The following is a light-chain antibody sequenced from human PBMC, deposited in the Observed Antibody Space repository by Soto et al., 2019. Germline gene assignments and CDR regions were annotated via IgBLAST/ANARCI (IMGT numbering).Light chain of an antibody. J-gene: IGKJ5*01. CDR2: GAS. V-gene: IGKV3-15*01. Sequence: EIVMTQSPATLSVSPGERATLSCRARQSISSNVGWYQQRPGQALKLLIYGASTRATGIPARFSGSGSGTEFSLTIISLDSEDSAVYYCQQYRTWRQIPFGQGTRLEIK. CDR3: QQYRTWRQIP. CDR1: QSISSN.